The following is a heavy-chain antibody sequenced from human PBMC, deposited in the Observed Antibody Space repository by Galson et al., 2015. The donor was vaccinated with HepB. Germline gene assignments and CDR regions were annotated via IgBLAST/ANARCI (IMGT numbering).Heavy chain of an antibody. CDR3: ARRSYSSSWYESHFDY. CDR2: ISACNGNT. Sequence: SVKVSCKASGYTFTSYGISWVRQAPGQGLEWMGWISACNGNTNYAQKLQGRVTMTTDTSTSTAYMELRSLRSDDTAVYYCARRSYSSSWYESHFDYWGQGTLVTVSS. CDR1: GYTFTSYG. V-gene: IGHV1-18*01. J-gene: IGHJ4*02. D-gene: IGHD6-13*01.